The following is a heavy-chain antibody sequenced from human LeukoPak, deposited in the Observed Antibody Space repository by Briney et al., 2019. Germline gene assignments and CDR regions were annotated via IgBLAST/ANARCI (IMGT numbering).Heavy chain of an antibody. J-gene: IGHJ4*02. CDR3: AYPDGFDY. Sequence: GFSVKVSCKASGYTFTGYYLHWVRQAPGQGPEWMGRINPNSGGTSYAQKFQGRVTMTRDTSISTAYMELSVLTSDDTAVYYCAYPDGFDYWGQGTLVTVSS. CDR1: GYTFTGYY. CDR2: INPNSGGT. V-gene: IGHV1-2*02.